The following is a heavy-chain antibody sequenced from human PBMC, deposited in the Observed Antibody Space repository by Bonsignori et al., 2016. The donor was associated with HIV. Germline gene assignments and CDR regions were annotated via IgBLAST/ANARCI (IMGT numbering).Heavy chain of an antibody. D-gene: IGHD5-12*01. V-gene: IGHV3-15*01. CDR3: TTFIIIVATITGTGPGVPFDY. CDR2: IKSKTDGGTT. J-gene: IGHJ4*02. Sequence: VRQAPGKGLEWVGRIKSKTDGGTTDYAAPVKGRFTISRDDSKNTLYLQMNSLKTEDTAVYYCTTFIIIVATITGTGPGVPFDYWGQGTLVTVSS.